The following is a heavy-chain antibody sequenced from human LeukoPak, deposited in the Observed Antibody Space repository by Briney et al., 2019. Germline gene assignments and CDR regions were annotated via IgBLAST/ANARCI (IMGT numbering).Heavy chain of an antibody. CDR3: ARGSGGELSRHFDY. J-gene: IGHJ4*02. CDR1: GASIRSYY. D-gene: IGHD3-16*02. Sequence: SETLCLTCTVSGASIRSYYWSWIRQPPGKGLEWIGYIYYSGNTDYNPSLQSRVTISVDMTKNQFSLKLISVTAADTAVYYCARGSGGELSRHFDYWGQGTLVTVSS. V-gene: IGHV4-59*01. CDR2: IYYSGNT.